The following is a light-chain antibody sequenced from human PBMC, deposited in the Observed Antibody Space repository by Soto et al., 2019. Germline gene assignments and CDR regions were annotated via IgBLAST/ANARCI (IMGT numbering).Light chain of an antibody. CDR3: QQYYSHSFYS. V-gene: IGKV1-5*03. CDR1: QDVGSF. Sequence: DIQMAQSPSTLSASVGDTVTVTCRASQDVGSFLAWYQQKPGKAPKLLIYLASRLESGVPSRFSGSGSGTDFSLSISGLQPGDFATYFCQQYYSHSFYSFGQGTKLEIK. J-gene: IGKJ2*03. CDR2: LAS.